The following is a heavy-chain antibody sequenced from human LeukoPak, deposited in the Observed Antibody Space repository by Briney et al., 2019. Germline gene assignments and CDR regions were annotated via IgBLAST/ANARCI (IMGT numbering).Heavy chain of an antibody. CDR2: MNPNSGNT. D-gene: IGHD6-13*01. V-gene: IGHV1-8*03. Sequence: ASVKVSCKASGYTFTSYDINWVRQATGQGLEWMGWMNPNSGNTGYAQKFQGRVTITRNTSISTAYMELSSLRSEDTAVYYCARVQRSSSFNWFDPWGQGTLVTVSS. J-gene: IGHJ5*02. CDR1: GYTFTSYD. CDR3: ARVQRSSSFNWFDP.